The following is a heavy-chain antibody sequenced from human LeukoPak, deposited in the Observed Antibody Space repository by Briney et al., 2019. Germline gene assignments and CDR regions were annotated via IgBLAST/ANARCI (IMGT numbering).Heavy chain of an antibody. Sequence: GGSLRLSCAVSGLTVSSNYMSWVRQAPGKGLEWVSVIYSGGTTYYADSVKGRFTISRDNSKNTLYLQMNSLRAEDTAVYYCARAPNRAYYMDVWVKGTTVTVSS. V-gene: IGHV3-53*01. CDR2: IYSGGTT. CDR3: ARAPNRAYYMDV. D-gene: IGHD7-27*01. CDR1: GLTVSSNY. J-gene: IGHJ6*03.